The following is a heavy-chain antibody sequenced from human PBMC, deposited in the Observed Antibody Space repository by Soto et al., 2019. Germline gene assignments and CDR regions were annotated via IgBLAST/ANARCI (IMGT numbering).Heavy chain of an antibody. CDR1: GYTFTNYG. CDR3: ARDCSSTSCPLDY. J-gene: IGHJ4*02. Sequence: ASVKVSCKASGYTFTNYGISWVRQAPGQGLERMGWISAYNGNTNYAQKFQGRVTMTTDTSTSTAYMELRSLRSDDTALYYCARDCSSTSCPLDYWGQGTLVTVSS. CDR2: ISAYNGNT. D-gene: IGHD2-2*01. V-gene: IGHV1-18*01.